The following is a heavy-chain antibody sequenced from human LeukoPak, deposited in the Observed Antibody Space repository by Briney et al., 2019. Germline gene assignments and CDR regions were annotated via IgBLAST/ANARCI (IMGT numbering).Heavy chain of an antibody. V-gene: IGHV4-4*07. CDR3: ARVRVTPYISIDS. D-gene: IGHD4-23*01. CDR1: GGSISSYY. Sequence: SETLSLTCTVSGGSISSYYWSWIRQPAGKGLEWIGRIYTSGSITYNPSLKSRVSMSVDKSKNQFSLKLNSVTAADTAVYYCARVRVTPYISIDSWGQGTLVTVSS. CDR2: IYTSGSI. J-gene: IGHJ4*02.